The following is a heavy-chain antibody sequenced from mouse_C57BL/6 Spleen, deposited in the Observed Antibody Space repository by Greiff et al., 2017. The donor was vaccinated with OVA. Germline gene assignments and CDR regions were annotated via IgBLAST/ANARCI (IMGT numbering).Heavy chain of an antibody. CDR1: GYTFTSYW. J-gene: IGHJ4*01. CDR2: IYPGSGST. CDR3: ARRSIVTTYYAMDY. D-gene: IGHD2-5*01. Sequence: QVQLQQPGAELVKPGASVKMSCKASGYTFTSYWITWVKQRPGQGLEWIGDIYPGSGSTNYNEKFKSKATLTVDTSSSTAYMQLSSLTSEDSAVYYCARRSIVTTYYAMDYWGQGTSVTVSS. V-gene: IGHV1-55*01.